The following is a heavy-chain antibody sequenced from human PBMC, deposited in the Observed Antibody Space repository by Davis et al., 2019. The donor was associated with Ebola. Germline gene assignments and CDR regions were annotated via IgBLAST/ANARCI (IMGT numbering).Heavy chain of an antibody. CDR2: IPSSGSNK. D-gene: IGHD5/OR15-5a*01. J-gene: IGHJ6*02. CDR1: GFIFTSYG. CDR3: ARDVYHMDV. Sequence: GGSLRLSCAASGFIFTSYGMHWVRQAPGKGLEWVSYIPSSGSNKYYADSVKGRFTISRDNAKNTLYLQMNSLRAEDTAVYYCARDVYHMDVWGQGTTVTVSS. V-gene: IGHV3-48*04.